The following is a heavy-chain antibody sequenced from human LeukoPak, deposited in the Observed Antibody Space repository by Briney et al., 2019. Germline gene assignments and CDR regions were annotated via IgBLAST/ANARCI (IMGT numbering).Heavy chain of an antibody. D-gene: IGHD3-16*01. CDR3: ARGGHSSFDY. CDR1: GFTFSNFW. V-gene: IGHV3-74*01. J-gene: IGHJ4*02. CDR2: ITSDGSNI. Sequence: GESLRLSCAASGFTFSNFWLHWVRQAPGKGLEWVSRITSDGSNINYADSVQGRFTISRDYAKNTLYLQMNSLRAEDTAVYYCARGGHSSFDYWGQGALVTVSS.